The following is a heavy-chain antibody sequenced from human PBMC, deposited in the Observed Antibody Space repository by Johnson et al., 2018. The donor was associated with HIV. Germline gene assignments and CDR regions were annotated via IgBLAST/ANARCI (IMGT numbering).Heavy chain of an antibody. CDR3: AKGRGSPPGAFDI. D-gene: IGHD1-26*01. CDR1: GFTFSDYY. CDR2: ISSSGDII. J-gene: IGHJ3*02. V-gene: IGHV3-11*04. Sequence: QVQLVESGGGLVKPGGSLRLSCAASGFTFSDYYMTWIRPAPGKGLEWLSFISSSGDIIRYADSVKGRFTISRDNSKNTLYLQMNSLRAEDTAVYYCAKGRGSPPGAFDIWGQGTMVTVSS.